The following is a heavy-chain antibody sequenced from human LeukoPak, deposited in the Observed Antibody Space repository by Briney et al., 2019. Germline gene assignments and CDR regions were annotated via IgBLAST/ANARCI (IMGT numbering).Heavy chain of an antibody. CDR3: AKDGGLWISAHWGDS. J-gene: IGHJ4*02. D-gene: IGHD2-2*03. CDR1: GFTFSSYT. Sequence: GSLRLSCTASGFTFSSYTMSWVRQAPGKGLKWVSTISTGGGNTYYADSVQGRFTVSRDDSKNTLYLQMTSLRAEDTAVYYCAKDGGLWISAHWGDSWGRGTLVTVSS. CDR2: ISTGGGNT. V-gene: IGHV3-23*01.